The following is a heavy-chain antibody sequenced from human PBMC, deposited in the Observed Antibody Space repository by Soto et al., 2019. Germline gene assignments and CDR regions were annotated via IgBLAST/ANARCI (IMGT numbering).Heavy chain of an antibody. CDR2: TYYRSKWYN. V-gene: IGHV6-1*01. D-gene: IGHD3-22*01. Sequence: QTLSLTCAISGDSVSSNSAAWNWIRQSPSRDLEWLGRTYYRSKWYNDYAVSVKSRITINPDTSKNQFSLQLNSVTPEDTAVYYCAREAVEVATTTTTFDYWGQGTLVTVSS. J-gene: IGHJ4*02. CDR3: AREAVEVATTTTTFDY. CDR1: GDSVSSNSAA.